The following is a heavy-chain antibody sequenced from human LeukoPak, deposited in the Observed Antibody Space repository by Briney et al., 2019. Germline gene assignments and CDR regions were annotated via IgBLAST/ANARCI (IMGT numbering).Heavy chain of an antibody. Sequence: PGGSLRLSCVGSGFTSDFTFSDSGIHWVRQAPGKGLEWVTFIHYGGNYKYYADSVKGRFTISRDNSKNTLYLQMNSLRAEDTAVYYCAKDGDCSSTSCYEDWFDPWGQGTLVTVSS. CDR3: AKDGDCSSTSCYEDWFDP. J-gene: IGHJ5*02. D-gene: IGHD2-2*01. CDR2: IHYGGNYK. V-gene: IGHV3-30*02. CDR1: GFTSDFTFSDSG.